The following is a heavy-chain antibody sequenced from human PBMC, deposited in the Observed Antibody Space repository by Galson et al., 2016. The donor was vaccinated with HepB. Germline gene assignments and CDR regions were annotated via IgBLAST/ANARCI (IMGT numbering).Heavy chain of an antibody. J-gene: IGHJ4*02. CDR1: GFIFNDYS. CDR3: ARDWGILGATGLFDN. V-gene: IGHV3-21*01. D-gene: IGHD1-26*01. CDR2: ISDSSTYI. Sequence: SLRLSCAASGFIFNDYSMNWVRQAPGKGLEWVSSISDSSTYIFYADSVKGRFTISRDNAKNSLYLQMNSLRAEDTAVYYCARDWGILGATGLFDNWGQGTLVTVSS.